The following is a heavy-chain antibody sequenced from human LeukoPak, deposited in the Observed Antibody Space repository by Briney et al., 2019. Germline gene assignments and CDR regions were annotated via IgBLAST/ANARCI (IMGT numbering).Heavy chain of an antibody. V-gene: IGHV4-4*07. J-gene: IGHJ5*02. CDR3: ASTVGWLQFGLAIYH. D-gene: IGHD5-24*01. Sequence: SETLSLTCTVSGGSISSSYWGWIRQPAGKGLEWVGRIYTSGSTTYNPSLKSRVTMSVDTSKNQFSLKLSSVTAADTATYYCASTVGWLQFGLAIYHWGQGTLVTVSS. CDR1: GGSISSSY. CDR2: IYTSGST.